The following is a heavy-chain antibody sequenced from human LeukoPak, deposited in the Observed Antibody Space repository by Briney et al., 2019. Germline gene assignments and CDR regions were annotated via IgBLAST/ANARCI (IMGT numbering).Heavy chain of an antibody. CDR1: DGSFSSHY. CDR3: ARDLVTVTKGFDI. CDR2: ISYIGTT. J-gene: IGHJ3*02. D-gene: IGHD4-17*01. V-gene: IGHV4-59*11. Sequence: SETLSLTCAVSDGSFSSHYWTWIRQPPGKGLERIGYISYIGTTNYNPSLKSRVTISIDTSKNQFSLKLSSVTAADTAVYYCARDLVTVTKGFDIWGQGTMVSVSS.